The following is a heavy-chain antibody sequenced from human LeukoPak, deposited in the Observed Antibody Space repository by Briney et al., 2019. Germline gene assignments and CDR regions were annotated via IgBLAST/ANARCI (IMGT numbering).Heavy chain of an antibody. Sequence: GGSLRLSCAASGFTVSSNYMSWVRQAPGKGLEWVSVIYSGGSTYYADSVKGRFTISRDNSKNTLYLQMNSPRAEDTAVYYCARDRHYYDSSGFDYWGQGTLVTVSS. D-gene: IGHD3-22*01. CDR2: IYSGGST. CDR3: ARDRHYYDSSGFDY. CDR1: GFTVSSNY. V-gene: IGHV3-53*01. J-gene: IGHJ4*02.